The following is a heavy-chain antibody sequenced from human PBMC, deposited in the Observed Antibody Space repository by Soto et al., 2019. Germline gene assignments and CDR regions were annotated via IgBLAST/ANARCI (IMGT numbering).Heavy chain of an antibody. D-gene: IGHD5-18*01. CDR1: GFTFYNYA. CDR2: VTGSDGST. CDR3: AKDGAWIQLLLGD. V-gene: IGHV3-23*01. Sequence: EVQLLQSGGGLVQPGGSLRLSCAASGFTFYNYAMTWVRRAPGKGLEWVSGVTGSDGSTYYADSVKGRFTISKDKSKNTLYLQMNGLRDQDTAVYYCAKDGAWIQLLLGDWGHGNLVTVSS. J-gene: IGHJ1*01.